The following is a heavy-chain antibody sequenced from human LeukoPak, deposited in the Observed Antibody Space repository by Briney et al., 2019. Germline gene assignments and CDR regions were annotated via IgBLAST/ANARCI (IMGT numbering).Heavy chain of an antibody. J-gene: IGHJ6*03. V-gene: IGHV4-4*09. D-gene: IGHD2-21*01. CDR2: IYTSGST. CDR3: ARHIGGRHYMDV. Sequence: SETLSLTCTVSGGSISSYYWSWIRQPPGKGLEWIGYIYTSGSTNYNPSLKGRVTISVDTSKNQFSLKLSSVTAADTAVYYCARHIGGRHYMDVWGKGTTVTVSS. CDR1: GGSISSYY.